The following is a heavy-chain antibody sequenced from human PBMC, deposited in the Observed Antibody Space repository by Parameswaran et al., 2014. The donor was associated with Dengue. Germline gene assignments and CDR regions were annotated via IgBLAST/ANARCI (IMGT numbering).Heavy chain of an antibody. CDR3: TKDLTGYYDY. Sequence: WIRQPPGKGLVWVSRINPDGSYTSYADSVKGRFTISRDNAKNTLYLQMNSLRDEDTAVYFCTKDLTGYYDYWGQGTLVTVSS. J-gene: IGHJ4*02. V-gene: IGHV3-74*01. D-gene: IGHD7-27*01. CDR2: INPDGSYT.